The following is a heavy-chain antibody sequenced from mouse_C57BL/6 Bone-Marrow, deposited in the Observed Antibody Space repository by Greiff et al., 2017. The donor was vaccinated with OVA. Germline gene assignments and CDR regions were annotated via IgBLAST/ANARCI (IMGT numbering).Heavy chain of an antibody. Sequence: DVQLVESGGDLVKPGGSLKLSCAASGFTFSSYGMSWVRQTPDKRLEWVATISSGGSYTHYPDSVKGRFTISRDNAKNTLYLQMSSLKSEDTAMYYCARLHEYFDVWGTGTTVTVSS. V-gene: IGHV5-6*01. D-gene: IGHD2-12*01. CDR2: ISSGGSYT. CDR3: ARLHEYFDV. CDR1: GFTFSSYG. J-gene: IGHJ1*03.